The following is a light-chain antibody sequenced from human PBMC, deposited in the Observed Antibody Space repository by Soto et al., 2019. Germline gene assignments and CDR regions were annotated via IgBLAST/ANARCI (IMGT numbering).Light chain of an antibody. CDR1: QSVSNNY. V-gene: IGKV3-20*01. J-gene: IGKJ1*01. CDR3: QQYGSSGT. CDR2: GAP. Sequence: ERVMTQCPATLAASPGERATRSCGASQSVSNNYLAWYQQKPGQAPRLLIYGAPNRATGIPDRFSGSGSGTDFTLTISRLEPEDFAVYYCQQYGSSGTFGQGTNVDNK.